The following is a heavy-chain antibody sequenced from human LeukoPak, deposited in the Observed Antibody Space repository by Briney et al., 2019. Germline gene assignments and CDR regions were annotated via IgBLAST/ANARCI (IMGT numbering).Heavy chain of an antibody. J-gene: IGHJ6*02. V-gene: IGHV3-30*18. CDR3: AKEVSGSYYVYYYYYYGMDV. D-gene: IGHD1-26*01. CDR1: GFTFSSYG. Sequence: GGSLRLSCAASGFTFSSYGMHWDRQAPGKGLEWVAVISYDGSNKYYADSVKGRFTISRDNSKNTLYLQMNSLRAEDTAVYYCAKEVSGSYYVYYYYYYGMDVWGQGTTVTVSS. CDR2: ISYDGSNK.